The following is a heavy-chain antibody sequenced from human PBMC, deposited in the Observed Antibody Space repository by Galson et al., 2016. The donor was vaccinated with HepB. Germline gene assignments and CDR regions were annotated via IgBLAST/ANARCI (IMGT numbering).Heavy chain of an antibody. V-gene: IGHV3-23*01. J-gene: IGHJ4*02. Sequence: SLRLSCAASGFTFRSYAMTWVRQAPGKGLEWVSTISGSGGSTYHAASVKGRFTISRDNSKNTVSLQMNSLRAEDTAVYYCAKFASGTYYLDSLDYWGQGTLVTVSS. CDR1: GFTFRSYA. D-gene: IGHD3-10*01. CDR3: AKFASGTYYLDSLDY. CDR2: ISGSGGST.